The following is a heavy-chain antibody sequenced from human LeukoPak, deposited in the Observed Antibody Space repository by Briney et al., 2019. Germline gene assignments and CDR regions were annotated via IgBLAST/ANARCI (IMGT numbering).Heavy chain of an antibody. CDR1: GYTFTAYY. CDR3: AREIPCSSSSCLDY. CDR2: INPHSGGT. J-gene: IGHJ4*02. V-gene: IGHV1-2*02. Sequence: ASVKVSCKASGYTFTAYYMHWVRQAPGQGLEWMGWINPHSGGTNFAQKFQGRVTMTRDTSITTAHMELSRLTSDDTAMYYCAREIPCSSSSCLDYWGQGTLVTVSS. D-gene: IGHD2-2*01.